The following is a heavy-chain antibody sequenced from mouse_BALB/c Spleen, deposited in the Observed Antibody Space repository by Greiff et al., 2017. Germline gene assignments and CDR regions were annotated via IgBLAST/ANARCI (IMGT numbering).Heavy chain of an antibody. V-gene: IGHV2-9*02. CDR2: IWAGGST. J-gene: IGHJ4*01. CDR1: GFSLTSYG. Sequence: VKLQESGPGLVAPSQSLSITCTVSGFSLTSYGVHWVRQPPGKGLEWLGVIWAGGSTNYNSALMSRLSISKDNSKSQVFLKMNSLQTDDTAMYYCAREGGLYAMDYWGQGTSVTVSS. CDR3: AREGGLYAMDY.